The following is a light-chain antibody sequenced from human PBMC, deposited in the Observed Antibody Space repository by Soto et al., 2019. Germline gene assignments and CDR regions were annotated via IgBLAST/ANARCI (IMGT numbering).Light chain of an antibody. Sequence: QSVLTQPASVSGSPGQSITISCTGSSSDIGDYDYVSWYQQHPGKAPKVLISEVSNRPSGVSNRFSRSKSGNTASLTISGLQAEDEADYYCNSYATGNTRVFGTGTKVTVL. CDR3: NSYATGNTRV. V-gene: IGLV2-14*01. CDR2: EVS. J-gene: IGLJ1*01. CDR1: SSDIGDYDY.